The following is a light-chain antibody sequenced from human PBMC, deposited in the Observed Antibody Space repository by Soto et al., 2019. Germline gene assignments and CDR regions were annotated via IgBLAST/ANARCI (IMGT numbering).Light chain of an antibody. CDR1: QSVSSN. CDR3: QQYNNWPVT. J-gene: IGKJ2*01. V-gene: IGKV3-15*01. CDR2: GAS. Sequence: EIVMTQSPPTLSVSPGERATLSCRASQSVSSNLAWYQQKPGQAPRLLIYGASTRATGIPARFSGSRSGTEFTITISSLQSEDFAVYYCQQYNNWPVTFGQGTKLEIK.